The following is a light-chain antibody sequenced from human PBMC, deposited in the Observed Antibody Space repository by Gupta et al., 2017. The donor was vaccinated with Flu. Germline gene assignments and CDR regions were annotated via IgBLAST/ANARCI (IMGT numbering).Light chain of an antibody. V-gene: IGLV2-14*01. CDR2: EVS. CDR1: SSDVGALKY. CDR3: SSYTTSSHVL. Sequence: QSALTQPACVSGSPGRSVTISCTDTSSDVGALKYVSWYQQHPGRAPKLMIYEVSNRPSGVSNRFSGSKSGNTASLTISGLQAEDESDYYCSSYTTSSHVLFGGGTKLTVL. J-gene: IGLJ2*01.